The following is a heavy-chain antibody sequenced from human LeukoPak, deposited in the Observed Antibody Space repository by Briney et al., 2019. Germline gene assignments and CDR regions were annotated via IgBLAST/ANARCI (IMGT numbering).Heavy chain of an antibody. Sequence: SETLSLTCIVSGGSINSHYWSWIRQTPGKGLEWIGDIHYTGTTKYNPSVKSRVTISIDTSKNHFSLKLNSVTTADTAVYYCTRGAGWLIDYWGQGILVTVSS. CDR1: GGSINSHY. D-gene: IGHD3-16*01. J-gene: IGHJ4*02. V-gene: IGHV4-59*11. CDR3: TRGAGWLIDY. CDR2: IHYTGTT.